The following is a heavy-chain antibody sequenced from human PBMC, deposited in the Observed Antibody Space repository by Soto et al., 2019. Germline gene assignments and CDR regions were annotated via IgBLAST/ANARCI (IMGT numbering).Heavy chain of an antibody. V-gene: IGHV2-26*01. CDR1: GFSLSNARMG. CDR2: IFSNDEK. CDR3: ARHGSGVGARPLDY. J-gene: IGHJ4*02. Sequence: QVTLKESGPVLVKPAETLTLTCTVSGFSLSNARMGVSWIRQPPGKALEWLSHIFSNDEKSYSTSLKSRLTIAQDTSKSQVVLTMTNMDPVDTATYYCARHGSGVGARPLDYWGQGTLVTVSS. D-gene: IGHD1-26*01.